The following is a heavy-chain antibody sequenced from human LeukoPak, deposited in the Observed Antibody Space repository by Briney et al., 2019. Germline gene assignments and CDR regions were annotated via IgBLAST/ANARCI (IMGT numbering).Heavy chain of an antibody. CDR1: GYTLTNYD. CDR3: GREGFDY. V-gene: IGHV1-8*03. CDR2: MNPNSGNT. Sequence: ASVKVSCKASGYTLTNYDINWVRQATGQGLEWMGYMNPNSGNTGYAQKFQGRVTITKDTSISTAYMELSSLRSEDTAVYYCGREGFDYWGQGTLVTVSS. J-gene: IGHJ4*02.